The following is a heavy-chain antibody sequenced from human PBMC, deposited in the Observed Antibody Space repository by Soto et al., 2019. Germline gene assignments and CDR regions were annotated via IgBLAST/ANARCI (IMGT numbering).Heavy chain of an antibody. Sequence: EVQLVESGGGLVQPGGSLRLSCVVSGFTFSHYSMNWVRQAPGKGLEWVSFISSTSVTIYYADSVRGRFTISRDNAKNSLYLQMNSLRAEDTAVYYCTRAPSPDYWGQGTLVTVSS. CDR2: ISSTSVTI. J-gene: IGHJ4*02. V-gene: IGHV3-48*01. CDR1: GFTFSHYS. CDR3: TRAPSPDY.